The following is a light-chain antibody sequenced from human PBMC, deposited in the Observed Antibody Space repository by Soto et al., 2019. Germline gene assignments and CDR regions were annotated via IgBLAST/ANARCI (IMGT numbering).Light chain of an antibody. CDR1: QSVISSY. Sequence: EIVLTQSPGTLSLSPGERATLSCSASQSVISSYLAWYQQKPGQAPRLLIYGASSRATGIPDRFSGSGSGTDFTLTISRLEPEDFAVYYCQQYHNSPITFGQGTKVDIK. J-gene: IGKJ1*01. CDR2: GAS. CDR3: QQYHNSPIT. V-gene: IGKV3-20*01.